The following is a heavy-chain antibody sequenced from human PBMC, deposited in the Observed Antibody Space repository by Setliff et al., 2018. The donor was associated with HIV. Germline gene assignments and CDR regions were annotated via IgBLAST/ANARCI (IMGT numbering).Heavy chain of an antibody. Sequence: SETLSLTCTVSGDFFSSDYYWGWIRQPPGKGLEWVGSIYYSGSTNYNPSLKSRVTISVDTSKNQFSLKLSSVTAADTAVYYCARVETQQLLAGEINAFDIWGQGTMVTVSS. D-gene: IGHD6-13*01. CDR2: IYYSGST. CDR1: GDFFSSDYY. J-gene: IGHJ3*02. CDR3: ARVETQQLLAGEINAFDI. V-gene: IGHV4-38-2*02.